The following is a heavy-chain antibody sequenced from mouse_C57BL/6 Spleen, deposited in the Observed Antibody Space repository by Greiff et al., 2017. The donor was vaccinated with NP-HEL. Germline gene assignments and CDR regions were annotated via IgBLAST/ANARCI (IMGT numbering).Heavy chain of an antibody. CDR3: ARCESDSSPYY. CDR2: INPSTGGT. D-gene: IGHD1-1*01. J-gene: IGHJ2*01. V-gene: IGHV1-42*01. CDR1: GYSFTGYY. Sequence: EVQLQQSGPELVKPGASVKISCKASGYSFTGYYMNWVKQSPEKSLEWIGEINPSTGGTTYNQKFKAKATLTVDKSSSTAYMQLKGLTAEDSAVYYCARCESDSSPYYWGQGTTLTVSS.